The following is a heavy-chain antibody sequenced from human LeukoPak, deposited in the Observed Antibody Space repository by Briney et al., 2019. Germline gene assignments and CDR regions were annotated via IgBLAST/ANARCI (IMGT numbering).Heavy chain of an antibody. J-gene: IGHJ4*02. CDR1: GFTFDDYA. Sequence: GGSLRLSCAASGFTFDDYAMHWVRQAPGKGLEWVSGISWNSGSIGYADSVKGRFTISRDNAKNSLYLQMNSLRAEDTALYYCAKDMGSGSYFGPDYWGQGTLVTVSS. D-gene: IGHD3-10*01. V-gene: IGHV3-9*01. CDR3: AKDMGSGSYFGPDY. CDR2: ISWNSGSI.